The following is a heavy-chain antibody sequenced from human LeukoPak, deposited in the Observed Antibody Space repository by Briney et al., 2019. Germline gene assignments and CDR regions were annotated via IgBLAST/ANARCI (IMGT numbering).Heavy chain of an antibody. V-gene: IGHV3-21*01. CDR3: ARTGPTTVTTFDSFHI. Sequence: GGSLRLSCAASGFTFSSCSMNGVRQAPGKGLEWVSFISSGSGYIYYADSVKGRFTISRDNAKNSLYLQMNSLRAEDTAVYYCARTGPTTVTTFDSFHIWGQGTMVTVSS. CDR2: ISSGSGYI. CDR1: GFTFSSCS. D-gene: IGHD4-17*01. J-gene: IGHJ3*02.